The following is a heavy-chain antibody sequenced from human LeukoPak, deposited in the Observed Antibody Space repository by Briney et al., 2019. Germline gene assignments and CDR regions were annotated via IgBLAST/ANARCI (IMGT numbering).Heavy chain of an antibody. CDR2: SYHSGGT. CDR3: ARHGYSGSYYGY. Sequence: SETLSLTCTVSGYSIRSGYYWAWIRQPPGKGLEWIGSSYHSGGTDYNPSLKSRVTISVDTSKNQFSLKLSSVTAADTAVYYCARHGYSGSYYGYWGQGTLVTVSS. CDR1: GYSIRSGYY. D-gene: IGHD5-12*01. V-gene: IGHV4-38-2*02. J-gene: IGHJ4*02.